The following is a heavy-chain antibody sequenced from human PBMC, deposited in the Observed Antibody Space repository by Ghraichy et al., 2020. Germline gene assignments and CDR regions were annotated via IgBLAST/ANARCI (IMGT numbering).Heavy chain of an antibody. CDR3: ARGTSDFWSGYAD. CDR2: ITASVAP. Sequence: GGSLRLSCAASGFTFDTKAMYWVRQAPGKGLQWVSAITASVAPFLADSVKGRFSISRDNSENTLYLQMNSLGVEDTAIYYCARGTSDFWSGYADWGQGTLVTVS. J-gene: IGHJ4*02. D-gene: IGHD3-3*01. V-gene: IGHV3-23*01. CDR1: GFTFDTKA.